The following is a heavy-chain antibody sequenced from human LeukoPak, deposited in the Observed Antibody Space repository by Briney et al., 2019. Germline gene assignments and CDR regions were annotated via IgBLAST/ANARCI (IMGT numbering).Heavy chain of an antibody. J-gene: IGHJ6*02. Sequence: GRSLRLSCAASGFTFSSYAMHWVRQAPGKGLEWVAVISYDGSNKYYADSVKGRFTISRDNSKNTLYLQMNSLRAEDTAVYYCARDLPPIPRGLPYYYGMDVWGQGTTVTVSS. CDR2: ISYDGSNK. CDR1: GFTFSSYA. CDR3: ARDLPPIPRGLPYYYGMDV. V-gene: IGHV3-30-3*01. D-gene: IGHD3-16*01.